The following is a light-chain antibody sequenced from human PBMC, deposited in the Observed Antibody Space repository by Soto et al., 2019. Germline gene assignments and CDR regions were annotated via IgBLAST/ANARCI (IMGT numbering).Light chain of an antibody. CDR1: QSVSSSY. CDR3: QQYGSSSWT. Sequence: EIVLTQSPGTLSLSPGERATLSCRASQSVSSSYLAWYQQKPGQAPRLLIYGASSRATGIPDRFSGSGSGTDFTLTISRLEPGDFAVYYCQQYGSSSWTFGQGT. V-gene: IGKV3-20*01. J-gene: IGKJ1*01. CDR2: GAS.